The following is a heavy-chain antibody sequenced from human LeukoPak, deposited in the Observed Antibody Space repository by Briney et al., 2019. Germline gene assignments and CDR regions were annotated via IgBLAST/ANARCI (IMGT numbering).Heavy chain of an antibody. V-gene: IGHV1-3*03. CDR2: INAGNGNT. J-gene: IGHJ4*02. CDR3: ASGSMRGSGSYYKSLGY. D-gene: IGHD3-10*01. CDR1: GYTFTSYA. Sequence: ASVKVSCKASGYTFTSYAMHWVRQAPGQRLEWMGWINAGNGNTKYSQEFQGRVTITRDTSASTAYMELSSLRSEDMAVYYCASGSMRGSGSYYKSLGYWGQGTLVTVSS.